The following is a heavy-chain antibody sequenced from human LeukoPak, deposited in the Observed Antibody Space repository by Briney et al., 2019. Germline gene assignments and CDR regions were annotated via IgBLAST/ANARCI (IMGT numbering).Heavy chain of an antibody. D-gene: IGHD6-19*01. CDR3: AKQWLTQVKGNFDY. V-gene: IGHV1-3*01. Sequence: GASVKVSCKASGYTFTSYAMHWVRQAPGQRLEWMGWINAGNGNTKYSQKFQGRVTITADKSTSTAYMELSSLRSEDTAVYYCAKQWLTQVKGNFDYWGQGTLVTVSS. CDR1: GYTFTSYA. CDR2: INAGNGNT. J-gene: IGHJ4*02.